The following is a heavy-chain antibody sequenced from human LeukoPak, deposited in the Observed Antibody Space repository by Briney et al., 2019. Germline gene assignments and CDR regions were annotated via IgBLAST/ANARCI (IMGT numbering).Heavy chain of an antibody. J-gene: IGHJ4*02. CDR1: GFTLSSYA. D-gene: IGHD3-22*01. CDR3: AKSETAMIGSVNY. Sequence: GGSLRLSCAASGFTLSSYAMSWVRQAPGKGLEWVSLISGSGGSTYYADSMKGRFTISRDNSKNTLYLQMNSLRAEDTAVYYCAKSETAMIGSVNYWGQGTLVTVSS. V-gene: IGHV3-23*01. CDR2: ISGSGGST.